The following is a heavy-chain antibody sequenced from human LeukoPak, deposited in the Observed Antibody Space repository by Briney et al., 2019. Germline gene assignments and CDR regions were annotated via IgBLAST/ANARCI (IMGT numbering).Heavy chain of an antibody. J-gene: IGHJ6*03. V-gene: IGHV3-11*04. D-gene: IGHD1-26*01. CDR3: ARDVVGATQYYYYYMDV. CDR1: GFTFSDYY. CDR2: ISSSGSTI. Sequence: PGGSLRLSCAASGFTFSDYYMSWIRQAPGKGLEWVSYISSSGSTIYYADSVKGRFTISRDNAKNSLYLQMNSLRAEDTAVYSCARDVVGATQYYYYYMDVWGKGTTVTVSS.